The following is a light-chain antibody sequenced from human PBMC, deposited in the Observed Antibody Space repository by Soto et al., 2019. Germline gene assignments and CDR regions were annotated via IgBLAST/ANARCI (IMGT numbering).Light chain of an antibody. J-gene: IGKJ1*01. CDR1: QGIGNY. Sequence: DIQMTQSPSSLSASVGDRVTITCRASQGIGNYLAWYQQKPGKVPKLLIYAASTLQSGVPSRFSGSGSGTDFTLTISSLQPEDVATYYCQKYNSAPRTFGQGTKV. V-gene: IGKV1-27*01. CDR2: AAS. CDR3: QKYNSAPRT.